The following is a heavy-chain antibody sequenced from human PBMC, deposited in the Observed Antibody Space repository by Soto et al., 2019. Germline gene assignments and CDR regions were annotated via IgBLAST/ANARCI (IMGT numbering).Heavy chain of an antibody. J-gene: IGHJ6*03. V-gene: IGHV1-18*01. CDR3: ARGVDYFYQYMDV. CDR1: GYPFTSYS. Sequence: QVQLMQSGAEVKKPGASVKVSCKASGYPFTSYSISWVRQAPGQGLEWMGWISTYNGNTNYARKFQGRLTMTTDTSTSTAYMEVRSLSSDDTAVYYCARGVDYFYQYMDVWGKGTTVTVSS. CDR2: ISTYNGNT.